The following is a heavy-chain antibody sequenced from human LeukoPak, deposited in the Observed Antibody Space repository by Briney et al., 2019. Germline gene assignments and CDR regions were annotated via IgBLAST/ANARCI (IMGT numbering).Heavy chain of an antibody. V-gene: IGHV3-7*01. D-gene: IGHD6-13*01. CDR2: IKYDGSEK. Sequence: GGSLRLSCAASGFTFSSYWMSWVRQAPGKGLEWVANIKYDGSEKYYVDSVKGRFTISRDNAKKSLYLQMNSLRAEDTAVYYCARDIEAAGLFLDYWGQGTLVTVST. CDR1: GFTFSSYW. CDR3: ARDIEAAGLFLDY. J-gene: IGHJ4*02.